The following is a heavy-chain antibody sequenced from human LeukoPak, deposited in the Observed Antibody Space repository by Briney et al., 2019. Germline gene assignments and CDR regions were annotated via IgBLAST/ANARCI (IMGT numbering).Heavy chain of an antibody. J-gene: IGHJ5*02. CDR1: GYSISSGYY. CDR3: ARGKGEGATRSWFDP. D-gene: IGHD1-26*01. Sequence: SETLSLTCTVSGYSISSGYYLGWIRQPPGKGLEWIGSIYHSGSTHYNPSLKSRVPIPVDTSKNQFSLKLSSVTAADTAVYYCARGKGEGATRSWFDPWGQGTLVTVSS. V-gene: IGHV4-38-2*02. CDR2: IYHSGST.